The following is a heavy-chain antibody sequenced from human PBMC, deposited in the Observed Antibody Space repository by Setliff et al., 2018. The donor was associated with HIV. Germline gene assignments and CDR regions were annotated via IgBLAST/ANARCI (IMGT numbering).Heavy chain of an antibody. Sequence: SETLSLTCAVYGGSFSAYYWSWIRQSPGKGLEWIGAINHGGSTNYNPSLKSRVTISLDTSKNQFSLKLSSVTAADTAVYYCARGRMATVLIRNWIDPWGQGSLVTVSS. V-gene: IGHV4-34*01. CDR2: INHGGST. CDR3: ARGRMATVLIRNWIDP. CDR1: GGSFSAYY. D-gene: IGHD4-4*01. J-gene: IGHJ5*02.